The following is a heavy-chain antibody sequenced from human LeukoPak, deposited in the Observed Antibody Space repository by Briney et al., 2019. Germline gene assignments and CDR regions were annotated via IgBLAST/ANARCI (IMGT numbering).Heavy chain of an antibody. Sequence: PSETLSLTCTVSGGSIRSYYWSWIRQPPGKGLEWIGYIYYSGSTNYNPSLKSRVTISVDTSKNQFSLKLSSVTAADTAVYYCARTDGLLLNAFDIWGQGTMVTVSS. CDR3: ARTDGLLLNAFDI. J-gene: IGHJ3*02. CDR2: IYYSGST. V-gene: IGHV4-59*01. CDR1: GGSIRSYY. D-gene: IGHD3-22*01.